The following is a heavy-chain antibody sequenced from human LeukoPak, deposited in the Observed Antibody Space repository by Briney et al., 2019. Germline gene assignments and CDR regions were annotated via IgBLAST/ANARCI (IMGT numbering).Heavy chain of an antibody. CDR1: GFTFSSSA. CDR3: AREHPDDDY. V-gene: IGHV3-23*01. CDR2: TSGSGSGGST. J-gene: IGHJ4*02. Sequence: GGSLRLSCAASGFTFSSSAMSWVRQAPGKGLEWVSSTSGSGSGGSTYYADSVKGRFTISRDNSKNTLYLQMNSLRAEDTAVYYCAREHPDDDYWGQGTLVTVSS.